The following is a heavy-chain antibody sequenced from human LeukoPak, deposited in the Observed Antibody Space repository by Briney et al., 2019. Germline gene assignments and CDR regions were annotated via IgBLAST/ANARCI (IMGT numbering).Heavy chain of an antibody. CDR1: GFTFSHYW. J-gene: IGHJ4*02. CDR2: IKSDGTEK. D-gene: IGHD6-19*01. Sequence: GGSLRLSCAASGFTFSHYWMSWVRQAPGKGLEWVANIKSDGTEKCYLDSVKGRFTISRDNAKNSLYLQMNSLRAEDTALYYCARWGAYSSGWDYCGQGTLVTVSS. CDR3: ARWGAYSSGWDY. V-gene: IGHV3-7*03.